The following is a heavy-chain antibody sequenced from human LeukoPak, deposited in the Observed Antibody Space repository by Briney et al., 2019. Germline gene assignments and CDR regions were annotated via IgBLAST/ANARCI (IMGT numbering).Heavy chain of an antibody. CDR1: GFTFDDYA. D-gene: IGHD1-26*01. Sequence: GGSLRLSCAASGFTFDDYAMHWAPQAPGKGLEWVTGISWNSGAIGYASSVKGRFTISRDNAKNSLYLQMNRLRAEDMALYYCAKATGGRLGDYFDYWGQGTLVTVSS. V-gene: IGHV3-9*03. J-gene: IGHJ4*02. CDR2: ISWNSGAI. CDR3: AKATGGRLGDYFDY.